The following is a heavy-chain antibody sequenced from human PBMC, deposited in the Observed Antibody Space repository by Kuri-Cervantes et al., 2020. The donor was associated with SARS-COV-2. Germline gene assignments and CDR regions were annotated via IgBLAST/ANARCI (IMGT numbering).Heavy chain of an antibody. CDR1: GYTFTGYY. D-gene: IGHD4-23*01. CDR3: ARDPGGLDAFDI. Sequence: ASVKVSCKASGYTFTGYYMHWVRQAPGQGLEWMGRINPNSGGTNYAQKFQGRVTMTRDTSISTAYVELGRLRSDDTAVYYCARDPGGLDAFDIWGQGTMVTVSS. J-gene: IGHJ3*02. V-gene: IGHV1-2*06. CDR2: INPNSGGT.